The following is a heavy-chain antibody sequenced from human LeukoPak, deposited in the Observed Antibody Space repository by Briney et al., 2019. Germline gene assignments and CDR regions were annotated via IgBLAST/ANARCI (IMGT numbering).Heavy chain of an antibody. V-gene: IGHV6-1*01. CDR3: ARGAVRGGTNYDY. CDR2: GYYRSKWYI. J-gene: IGHJ4*02. Sequence: SQTLSLTCAISGDSVSGSPAVWNWIRQSPSRGLEWLGRGYYRSKWYIDYAVSVKGRLTITPDTSKNQFSLQLNSVTPEDTAVYYCARGAVRGGTNYDYWGQGTLVTVSS. D-gene: IGHD3-10*01. CDR1: GDSVSGSPAV.